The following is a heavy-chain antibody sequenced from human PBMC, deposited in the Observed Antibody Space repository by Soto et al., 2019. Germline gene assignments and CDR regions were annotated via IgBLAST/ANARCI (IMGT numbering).Heavy chain of an antibody. CDR3: ARERVLPARSMDV. J-gene: IGHJ6*02. D-gene: IGHD2-2*01. Sequence: SETLSLTCTLPGGSISTYYWRSIRLPPGKGLEWIGYMYYSGSTNYNPSLKSRVTISLDTSKNQFSVKLNSVTAADTAVYYCARERVLPARSMDVWGQGTTLTVSS. V-gene: IGHV4-59*01. CDR2: MYYSGST. CDR1: GGSISTYY.